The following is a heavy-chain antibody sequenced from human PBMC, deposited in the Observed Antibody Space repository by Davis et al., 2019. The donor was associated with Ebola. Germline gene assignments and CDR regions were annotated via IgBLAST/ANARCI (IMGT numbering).Heavy chain of an antibody. CDR3: AKDLGRRDTAMGY. J-gene: IGHJ4*02. D-gene: IGHD5-18*01. CDR2: LRYDGNNT. CDR1: GFIFTSYG. V-gene: IGHV3-30*02. Sequence: PGGSLRLSCAASGFIFTSYGMHWVRQAPGKGLEWVTFLRYDGNNTYYADSVKGRFTTSRDNSKNTLYLQMNSLRAEDTAVYYCAKDLGRRDTAMGYWGQGTLVTVSS.